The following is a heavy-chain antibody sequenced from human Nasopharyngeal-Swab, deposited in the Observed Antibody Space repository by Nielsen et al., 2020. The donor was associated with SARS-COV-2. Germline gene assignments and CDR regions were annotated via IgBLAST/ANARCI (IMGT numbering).Heavy chain of an antibody. V-gene: IGHV4-34*01. CDR2: INHSRNT. J-gene: IGHJ4*02. D-gene: IGHD6-19*01. CDR3: AALREKYGSTL. Sequence: GSLRPSVAVYGGSFSAYYWSWIRQPPGKGLEWIGEINHSRNTNYNPSLKSRVTILVDTSKNQFSLKLTSVTAADTAVYYCAALREKYGSTLWGQGTLVTVSS. CDR1: GGSFSAYY.